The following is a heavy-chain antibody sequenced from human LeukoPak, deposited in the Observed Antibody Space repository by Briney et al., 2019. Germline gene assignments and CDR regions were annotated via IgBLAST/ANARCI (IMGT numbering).Heavy chain of an antibody. V-gene: IGHV3-30*03. CDR1: GFTFSRHG. J-gene: IGHJ5*02. Sequence: GRSLRLSCAASGFTFSRHGIHWVRQAPGKGLEWVAVISYDGSNKYYADSVKGRFTISRDNAKNSLYLQMNSLTAEDTAVYYCARHVWFGEHNGHENWFDPWGQGTLVIVSS. CDR3: ARHVWFGEHNGHENWFDP. D-gene: IGHD3-10*01. CDR2: ISYDGSNK.